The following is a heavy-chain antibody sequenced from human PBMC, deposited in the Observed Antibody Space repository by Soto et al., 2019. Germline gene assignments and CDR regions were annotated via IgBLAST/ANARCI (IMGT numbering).Heavy chain of an antibody. J-gene: IGHJ4*02. Sequence: QVQLQQWGAGLLKPSETLSLTCAVYGGSLSGYYWSWVRQSPGKGLEWIGEINDSGSTNFNPSLESRVTISRDTSKNQFSLHLTSLTAADTAVYYCARGMGLGLGEQTALGYWGQGTLVTVSS. CDR1: GGSLSGYY. V-gene: IGHV4-34*01. CDR2: INDSGST. CDR3: ARGMGLGLGEQTALGY. D-gene: IGHD3-16*01.